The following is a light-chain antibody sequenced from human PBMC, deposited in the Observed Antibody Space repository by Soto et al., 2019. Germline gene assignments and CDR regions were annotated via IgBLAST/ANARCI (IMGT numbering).Light chain of an antibody. Sequence: EIVLTQSPGTLSLSPGERATLSCRASQSVSSRDLAWYQQKPGQAPRLLIYATSSRAAGIPDRFSGSGSGTDFTLTISRLEPEDFAVYYCQQYDNSPGYTVGQGTKREIK. CDR3: QQYDNSPGYT. J-gene: IGKJ2*01. CDR2: ATS. V-gene: IGKV3-20*01. CDR1: QSVSSRD.